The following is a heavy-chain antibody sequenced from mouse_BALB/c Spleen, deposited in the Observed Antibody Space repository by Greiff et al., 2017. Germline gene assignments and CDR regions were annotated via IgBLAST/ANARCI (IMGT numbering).Heavy chain of an antibody. CDR2: ISSGGSYT. CDR3: ERHGATSFAY. Sequence: EVMLVESGGDLVKPGGSLKLSCAASGFTFSSYGMSWVRQTPDKRLEWVATISSGGSYTYYPDSVKGRFTISRDNAKNTLYLQMSSPKSEDTAMYYCERHGATSFAYWGQGTLVTVSA. V-gene: IGHV5-6*02. CDR1: GFTFSSYG. D-gene: IGHD3-1*01. J-gene: IGHJ3*01.